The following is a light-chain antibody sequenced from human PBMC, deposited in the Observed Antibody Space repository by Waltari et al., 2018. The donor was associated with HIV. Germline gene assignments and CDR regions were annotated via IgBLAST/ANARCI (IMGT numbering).Light chain of an antibody. CDR3: AAWDDSLNGHWV. Sequence: QSVLTQPPSASGPPGQRVTMSCSGSSSNIGRNPVNWYQQLPGTAPKLLIFSETQRPSGVPDRFSGSKSGTSASLAISGLQSEDEGDYYCAAWDDSLNGHWVFGGGTRVTVL. CDR2: SET. V-gene: IGLV1-44*01. CDR1: SSNIGRNP. J-gene: IGLJ3*02.